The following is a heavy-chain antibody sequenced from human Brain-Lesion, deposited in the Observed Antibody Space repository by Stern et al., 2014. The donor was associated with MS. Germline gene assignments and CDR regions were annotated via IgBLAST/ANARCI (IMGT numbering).Heavy chain of an antibody. J-gene: IGHJ4*02. CDR1: GFTFDDYA. D-gene: IGHD1-14*01. CDR2: ISWNSGTI. Sequence: MQLVQSGGDLVQPGRSLRLSCAAFGFTFDDYAMHWVRQAPGTGLGWVAGISWNSGTIGYADSVKGRFTTSRDNAYSSLYWQMNSLRPEDTALYYCARDITGSSAYFAYWGQGTLVTVSS. CDR3: ARDITGSSAYFAY. V-gene: IGHV3-9*01.